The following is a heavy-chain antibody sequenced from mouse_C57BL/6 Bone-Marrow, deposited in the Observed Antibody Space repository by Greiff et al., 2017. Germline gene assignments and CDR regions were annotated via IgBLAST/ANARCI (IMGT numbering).Heavy chain of an antibody. V-gene: IGHV14-4*01. CDR3: TERYFDV. J-gene: IGHJ1*03. CDR2: IDPENGDT. Sequence: VQLKESGAELVRPGASVKLSCTASGFNIKDDYMHWVKQRPEQGLEWIGWIDPENGDTEYASKFQGKATITAETSSNTACLQLSSLTSEDTAVYYCTERYFDVWGTGTTVTVSS. CDR1: GFNIKDDY.